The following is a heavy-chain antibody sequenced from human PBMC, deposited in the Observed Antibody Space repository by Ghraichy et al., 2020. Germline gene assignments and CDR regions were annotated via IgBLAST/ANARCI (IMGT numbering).Heavy chain of an antibody. Sequence: ESLNISCAASGFTFRSNWMHWVRQAPGKGLVWVSRVNGDGSTTNYADPVKGRFIISRDNAKNTLYLQMISLRVEDTSVYYCARGDRNYWGLGYWGQGILVTVSS. CDR3: ARGDRNYWGLGY. CDR2: VNGDGSTT. J-gene: IGHJ4*02. CDR1: GFTFRSNW. D-gene: IGHD7-27*01. V-gene: IGHV3-74*01.